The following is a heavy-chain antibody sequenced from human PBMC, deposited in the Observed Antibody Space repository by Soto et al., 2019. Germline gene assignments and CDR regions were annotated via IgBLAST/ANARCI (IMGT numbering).Heavy chain of an antibody. J-gene: IGHJ4*02. D-gene: IGHD3-3*01. V-gene: IGHV1-3*02. CDR2: SNAGNGNT. CDR1: GYTFTSYA. CDR3: ASGTSQYYDFWSGYLELDY. Sequence: GASVKVSCKASGYTFTSYAMHWVRQAPGQRLEWMGWSNAGNGNTKYSQEFQGRVTITRDTSASTAYMELSSLRSEDTAVYYCASGTSQYYDFWSGYLELDYWGQGTLVTVSS.